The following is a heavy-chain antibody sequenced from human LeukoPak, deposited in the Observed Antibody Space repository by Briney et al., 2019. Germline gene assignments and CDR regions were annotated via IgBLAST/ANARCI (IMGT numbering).Heavy chain of an antibody. V-gene: IGHV3-13*01. J-gene: IGHJ4*02. D-gene: IGHD5-18*01. CDR3: VREARGYHYTYFDY. CDR1: GFTLGSHD. CDR2: VSSGFHA. Sequence: TGGSLRLSCTASGFTLGSHDMHWVRQIPGQGLEWVAAVSSGFHAFFADSVQGRFTVSREDVRNSLYLQMNSLRAGDTAVYYCVREARGYHYTYFDYWGQGTLVTVSS.